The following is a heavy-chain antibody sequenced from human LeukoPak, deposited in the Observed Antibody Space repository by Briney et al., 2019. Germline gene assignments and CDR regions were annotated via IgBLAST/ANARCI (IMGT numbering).Heavy chain of an antibody. CDR3: ARFLSQWLSPFDY. J-gene: IGHJ4*02. CDR2: IYPGDSDT. Sequence: GESLKISCKSSGYSFASYWIAWVRQMPGKRLEWMGVIYPGDSDTRYSPSFQGRVTISADKSISTAYLQWSSLKASDTAIYYCARFLSQWLSPFDYWGQGTLVTVSS. V-gene: IGHV5-51*01. CDR1: GYSFASYW. D-gene: IGHD6-19*01.